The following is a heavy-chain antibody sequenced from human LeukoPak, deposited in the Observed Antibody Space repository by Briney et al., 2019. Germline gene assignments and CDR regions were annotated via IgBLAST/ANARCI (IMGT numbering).Heavy chain of an antibody. CDR2: TKSESDGGTT. CDR1: GIIFNNVW. J-gene: IGHJ4*02. D-gene: IGHD2-21*02. Sequence: GGSLRLSCAASGIIFNNVWMNWVRQAPGKGLEWVARTKSESDGGTTDYAAPVKGRFTISRDDSKNTLYLQMNSLKTDDTALYYCTTRRVDTGVVTGDFWGQGTLVTVSS. V-gene: IGHV3-15*07. CDR3: TTRRVDTGVVTGDF.